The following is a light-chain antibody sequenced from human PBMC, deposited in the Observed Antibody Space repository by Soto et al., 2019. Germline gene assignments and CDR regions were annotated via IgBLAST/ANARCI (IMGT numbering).Light chain of an antibody. CDR2: NDN. J-gene: IGLJ7*01. Sequence: QSVLTQPPSASGTPGQRGIISCSGSSSNIGTNFVNWYQQLPGTAPKLLLDNDNQRPSGDPDRFSGSRSGTSASLAISGLQSEYGADYYCAAWDDSVTGPVFGGGTQLSVL. CDR1: SSNIGTNF. V-gene: IGLV1-44*01. CDR3: AAWDDSVTGPV.